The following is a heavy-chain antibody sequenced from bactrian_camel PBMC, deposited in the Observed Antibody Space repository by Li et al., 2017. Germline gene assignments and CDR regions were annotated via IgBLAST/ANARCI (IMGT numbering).Heavy chain of an antibody. J-gene: IGHJ4*01. Sequence: HVQLVESGGGSVEAGGSLRLSCAASASANSRNCVGWFRQAPGKEREVVATIDNHGSVSFQRSVLGRFTISKDNAKNTLYLQMDRLKSEDTAMYYCTADRGSCATRGILWRTQDSFKYWGRGTQVTVS. D-gene: IGHD2*01. V-gene: IGHV3S53*01. CDR2: IDNHGSV. CDR1: ASANSRNC. CDR3: TADRGSCATRGILWRTQDSFKY.